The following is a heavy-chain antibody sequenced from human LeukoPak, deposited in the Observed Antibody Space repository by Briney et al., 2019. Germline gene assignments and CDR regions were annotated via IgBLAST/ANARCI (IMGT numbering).Heavy chain of an antibody. Sequence: GGSLRLSCAASGFTFSTYGMNWVRQAPGKGLEWISYISGSSSAIYYTDSVKGRFTISRDNAEKSVYLQMNGLRAEDTAVYYCATYSGYDRIFDHWGQGTLVTVSS. CDR2: ISGSSSAI. V-gene: IGHV3-48*01. J-gene: IGHJ4*02. CDR3: ATYSGYDRIFDH. D-gene: IGHD5-12*01. CDR1: GFTFSTYG.